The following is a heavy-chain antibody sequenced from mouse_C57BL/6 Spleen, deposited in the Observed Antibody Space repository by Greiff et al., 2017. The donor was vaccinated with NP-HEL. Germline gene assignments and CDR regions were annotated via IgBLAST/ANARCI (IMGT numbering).Heavy chain of an antibody. Sequence: EVQLQQSGAELVKPGASVTLSCTASGFNIKDYYMHWVKQRTEQGLEWIGRIDPEDGETKYAPKFQGKATITADTSSNTAYLQLSSLTSEDTAVYYCAGGATVVAYSYAMDYWGQGTSVTVSS. J-gene: IGHJ4*01. CDR1: GFNIKDYY. CDR2: IDPEDGET. CDR3: AGGATVVAYSYAMDY. V-gene: IGHV14-2*01. D-gene: IGHD1-1*01.